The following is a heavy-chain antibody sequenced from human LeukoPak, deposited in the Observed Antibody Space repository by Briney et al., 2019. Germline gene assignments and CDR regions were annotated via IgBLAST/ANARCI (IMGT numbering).Heavy chain of an antibody. CDR3: AREIGEDTAMVHPPYYYYYMDV. V-gene: IGHV1-2*02. Sequence: ASVKVSCKASGYTFTGYYMHWVRQAPGQGLEWMGWINPNSGGTNYAQNFQGRVTMTRDTSISTAYMELSRLRSDDTAVYYCAREIGEDTAMVHPPYYYYYMDVWGKGTTVTVSS. CDR1: GYTFTGYY. J-gene: IGHJ6*03. CDR2: INPNSGGT. D-gene: IGHD5-18*01.